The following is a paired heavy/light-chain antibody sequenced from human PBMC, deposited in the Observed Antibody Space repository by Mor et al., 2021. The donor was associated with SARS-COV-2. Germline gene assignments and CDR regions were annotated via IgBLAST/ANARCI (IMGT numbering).Heavy chain of an antibody. V-gene: IGHV4-39*01. CDR3: ARQAVVGNTGRHFDY. Sequence: QLQLQESGPGLVKPSETLSLTCTVSGGSISSSSYYWGWIRQPPGKGLEWIASIYYSGSTYYNPSLKSRVTISVDTSKNQFSLKLSSVTAADTAVYYCARQAVVGNTGRHFDYWGQGTLVTVSS. CDR1: GGSISSSSYY. J-gene: IGHJ4*02. D-gene: IGHD1-26*01. CDR2: IYYSGST.
Light chain of an antibody. CDR2: QDT. V-gene: IGLV3-1*01. CDR3: QAWDSSTVV. CDR1: KLGDKF. J-gene: IGLJ3*02. Sequence: SYELTQPPSVSVSPGQTASITCSGDKLGDKFASWYQQKPGQSPVLVIYQDTKRPSGIPERFSGSNSGNTATLTVSGTQAMDEADYYCQAWDSSTVVFGGGTKLTVL.